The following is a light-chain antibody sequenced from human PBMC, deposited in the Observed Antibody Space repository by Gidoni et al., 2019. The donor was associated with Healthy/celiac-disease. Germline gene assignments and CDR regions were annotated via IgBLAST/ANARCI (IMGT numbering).Light chain of an antibody. J-gene: IGKJ4*01. CDR2: AAS. CDR3: QQSYSTPLT. Sequence: DIKRTQSPSSLSASVGDRVTLTCRASQSISSYLNWYQQKPGKAPKLLIYAASSLQSGVPSRFSGSGSGTDFTLTISSLQPEDFATYYCQQSYSTPLTFGGGTKVEIK. V-gene: IGKV1-39*01. CDR1: QSISSY.